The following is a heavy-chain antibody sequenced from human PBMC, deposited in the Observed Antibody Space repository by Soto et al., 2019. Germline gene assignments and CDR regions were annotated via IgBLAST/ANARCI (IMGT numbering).Heavy chain of an antibody. Sequence: SVKVSCKASGGTFSSYAISWVRQAPGQGLEWMGGIIPIFGTANYAQKFQGRVTITADESTSTAYMELSSLRSEDTAVYYCARSYIAVAGMYYFDYWGQGTLVNVSS. J-gene: IGHJ4*02. V-gene: IGHV1-69*13. D-gene: IGHD6-19*01. CDR3: ARSYIAVAGMYYFDY. CDR1: GGTFSSYA. CDR2: IIPIFGTA.